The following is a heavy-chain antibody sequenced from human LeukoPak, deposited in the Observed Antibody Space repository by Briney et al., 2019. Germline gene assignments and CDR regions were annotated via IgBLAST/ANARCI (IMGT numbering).Heavy chain of an antibody. J-gene: IGHJ4*02. CDR3: AKWGDYDVLTGYYVSDY. CDR2: VTGGGSGI. D-gene: IGHD3-9*01. Sequence: GASLRLSCAASGFTFSNYAMSWVRQAPGKGLEWVSAVTGGGSGIYYADSMKSRFTISRDNSKNTLYLQINSLRAEDTAVYYCAKWGDYDVLTGYYVSDYWGQGTLVTVSS. V-gene: IGHV3-23*01. CDR1: GFTFSNYA.